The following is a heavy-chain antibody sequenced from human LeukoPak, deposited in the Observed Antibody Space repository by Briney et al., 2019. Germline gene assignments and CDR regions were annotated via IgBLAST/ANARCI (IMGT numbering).Heavy chain of an antibody. CDR1: GGTFSSYA. D-gene: IGHD1-26*01. CDR3: ARGVSGSYYSSLIFYMDV. J-gene: IGHJ6*03. Sequence: SSVKVSCKPSGGTFSSYAISWVRQAPGQGLEWMGGIIPFFGTANYAQKFQGRVTITTDESTSTAYMELSSLRSEDTAVYYCARGVSGSYYSSLIFYMDVWGKGTTVTVSS. V-gene: IGHV1-69*05. CDR2: IIPFFGTA.